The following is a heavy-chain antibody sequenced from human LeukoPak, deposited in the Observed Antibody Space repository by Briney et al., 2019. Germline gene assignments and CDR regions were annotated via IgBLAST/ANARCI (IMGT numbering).Heavy chain of an antibody. CDR3: ARGLSIPRVAAAPFDY. J-gene: IGHJ4*02. V-gene: IGHV4-59*01. CDR2: IYYSGST. CDR1: GGSISSYY. D-gene: IGHD6-13*01. Sequence: SETLSLTCTVSGGSISSYYWSWIRQPPGKGLEWIGYIYYSGSTNYNPSLKSRVTISVDTSKNQFSLKLSSVTAADTAVYYCARGLSIPRVAAAPFDYWGQGTLVTVSS.